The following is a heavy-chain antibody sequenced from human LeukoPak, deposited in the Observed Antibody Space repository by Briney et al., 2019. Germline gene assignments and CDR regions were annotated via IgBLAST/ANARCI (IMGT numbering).Heavy chain of an antibody. V-gene: IGHV3-7*01. CDR1: GFNFSPYW. D-gene: IGHD2-21*01. CDR2: INRDGRVQ. J-gene: IGHJ4*02. CDR3: ARESYSSFDY. Sequence: VESLRLSCAASGFNFSPYWMSWIRQAPGKGLEWVATINRDGRVQYYVDSVKGRFSISKDNARNSLYLQMYSLRAEDTAVYYCARESYSSFDYWGQGALVTVSS.